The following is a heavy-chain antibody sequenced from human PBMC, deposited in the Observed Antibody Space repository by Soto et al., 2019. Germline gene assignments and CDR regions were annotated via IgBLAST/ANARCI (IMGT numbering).Heavy chain of an antibody. CDR3: ASRFAQLYDFWSGYWSMDV. CDR2: IIPIFGTA. J-gene: IGHJ6*02. CDR1: GGTFSSYA. Sequence: SVKVSCKASGGTFSSYAISWVRQAPGQGLEWMGGIIPIFGTANYAQKFQGRVTITADKSTSTAYMELGSLRSEGTAVYYCASRFAQLYDFWSGYWSMDVWGQGTTVTVSS. D-gene: IGHD3-3*01. V-gene: IGHV1-69*06.